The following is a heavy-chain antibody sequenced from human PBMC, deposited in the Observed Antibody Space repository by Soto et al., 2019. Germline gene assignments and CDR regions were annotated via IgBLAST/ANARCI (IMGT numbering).Heavy chain of an antibody. D-gene: IGHD2-21*02. V-gene: IGHV1-46*01. J-gene: IGHJ4*02. CDR2: VNPSGGHT. CDR3: ARGGLVVVVTAALDY. Sequence: QVQLMQSGAEVKKPGASVKVSCKASGDTFTDYYIHWVRQAPGQGLEWMGTVNPSGGHTTYAQHFLGRVPMTRDTSTSTLYMELTSLTSEDTAVYYCARGGLVVVVTAALDYWGQGSLVTVSS. CDR1: GDTFTDYY.